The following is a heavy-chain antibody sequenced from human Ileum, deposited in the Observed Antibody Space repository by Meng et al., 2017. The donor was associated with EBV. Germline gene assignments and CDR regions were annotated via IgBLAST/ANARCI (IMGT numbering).Heavy chain of an antibody. CDR1: GGSITNNNW. Sequence: QVQLQESGLRLVKPSGTLTLTCAVSGGSITNNNWSWVRQPPGQGLEWIGEISQSGSTYYNPSLKRRVTISGDKSKNNFSLRLSSVTTADTAVYYCAKRTGDRGDYFDYWGQGALVTVSS. CDR2: ISQSGST. D-gene: IGHD7-27*01. CDR3: AKRTGDRGDYFDY. J-gene: IGHJ4*02. V-gene: IGHV4-4*02.